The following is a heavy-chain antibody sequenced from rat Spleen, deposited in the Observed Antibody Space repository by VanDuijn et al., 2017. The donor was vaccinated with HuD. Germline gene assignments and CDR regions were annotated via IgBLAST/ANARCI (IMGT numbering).Heavy chain of an antibody. V-gene: IGHV2S61*01. CDR1: GFSLSRHG. CDR3: ASQYYYDGYYRDY. D-gene: IGHD1-12*03. Sequence: QVQLKESGPGLVQPSQTVSLTCTVSGFSLSRHGVIWVRQPPGKGLEWMGVIWGNGNTNYKSTFKSRLSISRDTSKSQVFLKMNNLQTEDSAMYFCASQYYYDGYYRDYWGQGVMVTVSS. J-gene: IGHJ2*01. CDR2: IWGNGNT.